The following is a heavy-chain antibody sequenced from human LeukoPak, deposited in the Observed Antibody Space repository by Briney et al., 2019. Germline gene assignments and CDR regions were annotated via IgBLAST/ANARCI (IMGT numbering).Heavy chain of an antibody. D-gene: IGHD4-17*01. CDR1: GFTFSSYG. CDR2: IRYDGSNK. CDR3: AKDHPHDYGDSAGY. Sequence: PGGSLRLSCAASGFTFSSYGMHWVRQAPGKGLEWVAFIRYDGSNKYYADSVKGRFTISRDNSKNTLYLQMNSLRAEDTAVYYCAKDHPHDYGDSAGYWGQGTLVTVSS. V-gene: IGHV3-30*02. J-gene: IGHJ4*02.